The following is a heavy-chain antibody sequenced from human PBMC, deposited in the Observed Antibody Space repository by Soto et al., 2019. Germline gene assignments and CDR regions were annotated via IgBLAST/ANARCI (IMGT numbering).Heavy chain of an antibody. CDR3: ARIRGYSYGNFDY. CDR2: INHSGST. CDR1: GGAFSCYY. Sequence: SETLSPTCAVYGGAFSCYYWGWIRPPPGKGLEGIGEINHSGSTNYNPSLKSRVTISVDTSKNQFSLKLSSVTAADTAVYYCARIRGYSYGNFDYWGQGTLVTVSS. J-gene: IGHJ4*02. D-gene: IGHD5-18*01. V-gene: IGHV4-34*01.